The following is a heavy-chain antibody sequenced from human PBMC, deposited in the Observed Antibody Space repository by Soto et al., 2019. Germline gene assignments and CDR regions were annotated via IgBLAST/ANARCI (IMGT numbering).Heavy chain of an antibody. V-gene: IGHV3-7*01. CDR2: IKEDGSEK. D-gene: IGHD6-19*01. CDR3: ARDSLAVAGGNYFDY. CDR1: GFTISSYW. Sequence: EVQLVESGGGLVQPGGSLRLACVASGFTISSYWMTWVRQAPGKGLEWVANIKEDGSEKDYVDSVKGRFTISRDNVKNSLHLQMNSLSAEDTAVYYCARDSLAVAGGNYFDYWGQGTLVTVSS. J-gene: IGHJ4*02.